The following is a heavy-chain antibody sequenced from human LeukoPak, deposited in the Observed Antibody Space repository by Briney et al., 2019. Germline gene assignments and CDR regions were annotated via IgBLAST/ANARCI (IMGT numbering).Heavy chain of an antibody. J-gene: IGHJ6*03. Sequence: ASVKVSCKASGYTFTSYYMHWVRQAPGQGLEWMGIINPSGGSTSYAQKFQGRVTMTRDMSTSTDYMDLSSLRSEDTAVYYCARDQFHDYSKAAYYYYYMDVWGKGTTVTVSS. CDR3: ARDQFHDYSKAAYYYYYMDV. CDR2: INPSGGST. D-gene: IGHD4-11*01. V-gene: IGHV1-46*01. CDR1: GYTFTSYY.